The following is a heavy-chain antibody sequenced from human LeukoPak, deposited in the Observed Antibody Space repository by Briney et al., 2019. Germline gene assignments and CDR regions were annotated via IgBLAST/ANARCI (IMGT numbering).Heavy chain of an antibody. V-gene: IGHV1-2*02. J-gene: IGHJ6*03. CDR3: ARVPGTSYYYYYMDV. Sequence: ASVTVSFTASGYTFAAYYIHWVRQAPGQGLEWMGWINPNSGATNYAQKFQGRVTMTRDTSITTGYMELSSLRSDDTAVYYCARVPGTSYYYYYMDVWGKGTTVTVSS. CDR1: GYTFAAYY. CDR2: INPNSGAT.